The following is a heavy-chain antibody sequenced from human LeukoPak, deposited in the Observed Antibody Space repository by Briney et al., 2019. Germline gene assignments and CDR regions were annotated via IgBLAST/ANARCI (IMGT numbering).Heavy chain of an antibody. D-gene: IGHD2-2*02. CDR2: INPNSGNT. V-gene: IGHV1-8*03. Sequence: ASVTVSFKSSGYTFTKYDITWVRQATGQGLAWMGWINPNSGNTGYAQKFQGRVTITRNSYISTAYMEVSSLRSEDTAVYYCARVGCSDTSCYTYYYYYMDVWGKGTTVTVSS. J-gene: IGHJ6*03. CDR3: ARVGCSDTSCYTYYYYYMDV. CDR1: GYTFTKYD.